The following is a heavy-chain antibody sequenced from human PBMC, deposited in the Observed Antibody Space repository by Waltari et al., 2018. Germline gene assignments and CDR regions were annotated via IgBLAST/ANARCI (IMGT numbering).Heavy chain of an antibody. CDR3: ARGPSMVTFDYYYYYGMDV. CDR1: GGSISSGSYS. Sequence: QVQLQESGPGLVKPSQTLSLTCTVSGGSISSGSYSWRWIRQPAATGLEWIGRIYTSGSTNYNPSLKSRVTISVDTSKNQFSLKLSSVTAADTAVYYCARGPSMVTFDYYYYYGMDVWGQGTTVTVSS. D-gene: IGHD5-18*01. CDR2: IYTSGST. V-gene: IGHV4-61*02. J-gene: IGHJ6*02.